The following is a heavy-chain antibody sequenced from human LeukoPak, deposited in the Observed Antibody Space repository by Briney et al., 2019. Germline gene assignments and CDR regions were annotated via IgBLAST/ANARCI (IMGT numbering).Heavy chain of an antibody. CDR1: GFTFSSYS. CDR3: ARDEIPSSSSWIDY. V-gene: IGHV3-48*04. J-gene: IGHJ4*02. Sequence: GGSLRLSCAASGFTFSSYSMNWVRQAPGKGLEWVSYINSSSSTIYYADSVKGRFTISRDNAKNSLYLQMSSLRAEDTAVYYCARDEIPSSSSWIDYWGQGTLVTVSS. D-gene: IGHD6-13*01. CDR2: INSSSSTI.